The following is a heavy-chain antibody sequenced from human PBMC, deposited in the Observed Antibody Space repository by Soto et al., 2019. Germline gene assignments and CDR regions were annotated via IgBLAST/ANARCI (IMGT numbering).Heavy chain of an antibody. D-gene: IGHD3-3*01. Sequence: PSETLSLTCTVSGGSVNNFYWSWIRQPQGKAPEWIGYIYYTGTSNYNPSLTGRVTISVDTSKNQFSLTLNSVTAADTAVYYCARGFFYFDFWGHGTLVTVSS. CDR1: GGSVNNFY. J-gene: IGHJ4*01. CDR3: ARGFFYFDF. V-gene: IGHV4-59*02. CDR2: IYYTGTS.